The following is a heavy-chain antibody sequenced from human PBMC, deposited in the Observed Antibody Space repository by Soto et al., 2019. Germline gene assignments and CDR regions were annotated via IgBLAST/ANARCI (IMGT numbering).Heavy chain of an antibody. CDR2: ISYDGSNK. CDR1: GFTFSSYA. V-gene: IGHV3-30-3*01. J-gene: IGHJ6*02. D-gene: IGHD1-7*01. CDR3: AYGNYPWNNYYYGMDV. Sequence: PGGSLRLSCAASGFTFSSYAMHWVRQAPGKGLEWVAVISYDGSNKYYADSVKGRFTISRDNSKNTLYLQMNSLRAEDTAVYYHAYGNYPWNNYYYGMDVWGQGTTVTVSS.